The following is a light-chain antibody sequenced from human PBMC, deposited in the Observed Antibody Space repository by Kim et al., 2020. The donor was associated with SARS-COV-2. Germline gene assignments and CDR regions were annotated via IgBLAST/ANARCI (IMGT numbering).Light chain of an antibody. V-gene: IGLV1-40*01. CDR2: RNI. CDR3: QSYDKSLSAWV. J-gene: IGLJ3*02. Sequence: QTVTFSCTGKNSNIGAGYDVNWYQQLRGKAPKLLIYRNINRPSGVPDRFSGSKSDTSASLAITGLQSEDEADYYCQSYDKSLSAWVFGGGTKVTVL. CDR1: NSNIGAGYD.